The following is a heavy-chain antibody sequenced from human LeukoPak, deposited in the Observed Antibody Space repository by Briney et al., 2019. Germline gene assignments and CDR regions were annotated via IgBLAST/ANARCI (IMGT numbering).Heavy chain of an antibody. D-gene: IGHD3-16*01. J-gene: IGHJ4*02. V-gene: IGHV3-23*01. CDR3: ANLRLEG. CDR2: ISGSGGVT. CDR1: GFTFSSYA. Sequence: AGGSLRLSCAASGFTFSSYALTWVRQAPGKGLEWVSAISGSGGVTYNADSVRGRFTISRDNAKNSLYLRMNSLRVEDTAVYFCANLRLEGWGQGTLVTVSS.